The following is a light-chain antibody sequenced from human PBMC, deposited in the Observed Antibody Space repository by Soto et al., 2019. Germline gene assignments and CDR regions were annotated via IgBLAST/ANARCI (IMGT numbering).Light chain of an antibody. CDR1: QSVDSN. CDR2: GAS. V-gene: IGKV3D-15*01. Sequence: EIVMTQSPGALSVSTGEGATLSCRASQSVDSNLAWYQQKPGQAPRLLIYGASTRATGIPDRFRGSGSGTEFTLTISSLQSEDFAVYYCQQYDSWPLTFGGGTKVDIK. CDR3: QQYDSWPLT. J-gene: IGKJ4*01.